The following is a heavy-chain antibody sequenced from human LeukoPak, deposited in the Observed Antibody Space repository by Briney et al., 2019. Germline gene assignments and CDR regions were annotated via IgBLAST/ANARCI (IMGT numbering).Heavy chain of an antibody. J-gene: IGHJ3*02. V-gene: IGHV4-30-2*01. CDR1: GGSISSGGYY. CDR2: IYHSGST. Sequence: SQTPSLTCTVSGGSISSGGYYWSWIRQPPGKGLEWIGYIYHSGSTYYNPSLKSRVTISVDRSKNQFSLKLSSVTAADTAVYYCARRGGYANAFDIWGQGTMVTVSS. CDR3: ARRGGYANAFDI. D-gene: IGHD5-12*01.